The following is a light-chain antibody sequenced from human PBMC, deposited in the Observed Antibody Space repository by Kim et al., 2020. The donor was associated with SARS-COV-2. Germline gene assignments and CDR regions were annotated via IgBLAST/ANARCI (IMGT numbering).Light chain of an antibody. CDR3: QSWGTGMRV. J-gene: IGLJ2*01. CDR2: VNSDGSH. CDR1: SGHSHFA. Sequence: SVRLTGTLSSGHSHFAIAWHQQQPQKGPRYLMKVNSDGSHTKGDGIPDRFSGSSSGAERYLTISGLRSEDEADYYCQSWGTGMRVFGGGTQLTVL. V-gene: IGLV4-69*01.